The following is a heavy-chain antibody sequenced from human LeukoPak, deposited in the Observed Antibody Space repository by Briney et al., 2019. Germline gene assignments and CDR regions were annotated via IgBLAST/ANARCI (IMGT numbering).Heavy chain of an antibody. CDR3: ERDERQWLVPDAFDI. CDR1: GYTFTSYG. J-gene: IGHJ3*02. V-gene: IGHV1-18*04. D-gene: IGHD6-19*01. CDR2: ISAYNGNT. Sequence: GASVKVSCKASGYTFTSYGISWVRQAPGQGLEWMGWISAYNGNTNYAQKLQGRVTMTTDTSTSTAYMELRSLRSDDTAVYYCERDERQWLVPDAFDIWGQGTMVTASS.